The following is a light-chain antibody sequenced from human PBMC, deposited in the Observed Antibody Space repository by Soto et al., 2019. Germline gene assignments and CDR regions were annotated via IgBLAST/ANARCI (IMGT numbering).Light chain of an antibody. CDR2: EVS. CDR3: SSYTSSSTLEVV. V-gene: IGLV2-14*01. Sequence: QSALTQPASVSGSPGQSITISCTGTSSDVGGYNYVSWYEQHPGKAPKLMMYEVSNRPSGVSNRFSGSKSGNTASLTISGLQAEDEADYYCSSYTSSSTLEVVFGGGTKLTVL. J-gene: IGLJ2*01. CDR1: SSDVGGYNY.